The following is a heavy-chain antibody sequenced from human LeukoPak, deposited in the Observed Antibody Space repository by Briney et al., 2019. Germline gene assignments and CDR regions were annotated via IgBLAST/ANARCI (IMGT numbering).Heavy chain of an antibody. CDR1: GFTFSSYG. D-gene: IGHD6-6*01. CDR3: AKKYSSSRYYFDY. J-gene: IGHJ4*02. V-gene: IGHV3-30*02. Sequence: TGGSLRLSCAASGFTFSSYGMHWVRQAPGKGLEWVAFIRYDGTNKYYADSVKGRFTISRDNSKNTLYLQMNSLRAEDTAVYYCAKKYSSSRYYFDYWGQGTLVTVSS. CDR2: IRYDGTNK.